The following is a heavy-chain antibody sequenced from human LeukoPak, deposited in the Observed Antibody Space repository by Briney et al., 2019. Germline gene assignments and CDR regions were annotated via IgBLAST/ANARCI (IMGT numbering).Heavy chain of an antibody. CDR1: GFTFSSYG. D-gene: IGHD2-2*01. CDR3: ATRYCSSTTCYAYEY. V-gene: IGHV3-21*01. Sequence: GGSLRLSCAASGFTFSSYGMSWVRQAPGKGLEWVSAISNSGIHIFYADSVKGRFTISRDNAENSVYLQMNSLRAEDTAVYYCATRYCSSTTCYAYEYWGQGTLVTVSS. J-gene: IGHJ4*02. CDR2: ISNSGIHI.